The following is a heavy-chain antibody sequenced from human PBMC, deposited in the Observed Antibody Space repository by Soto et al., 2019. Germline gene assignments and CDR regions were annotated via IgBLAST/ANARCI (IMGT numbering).Heavy chain of an antibody. CDR1: GGSISSSSYY. J-gene: IGHJ2*01. Sequence: SSETLSLTCTVSGGSISSSSYYWGWIRQPPGKGLEWIGSIYYSGSTYYNPSLKSRVTISVDTSKNQFSLKLSSVTAADTAVYYCRAAESIAARSFGSWYFDLWGRGTLVTVSS. CDR2: IYYSGST. D-gene: IGHD6-6*01. V-gene: IGHV4-39*01. CDR3: RAAESIAARSFGSWYFDL.